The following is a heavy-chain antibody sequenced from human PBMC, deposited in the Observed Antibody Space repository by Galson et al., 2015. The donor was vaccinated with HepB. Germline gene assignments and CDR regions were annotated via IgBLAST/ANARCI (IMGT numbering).Heavy chain of an antibody. CDR1: GFTFSSCA. CDR3: AKGGTPQLLSNWFDP. CDR2: ISGSGGGS. V-gene: IGHV3-23*01. D-gene: IGHD2-2*01. J-gene: IGHJ5*02. Sequence: SLRLSCAASGFTFSSCAMSWVRQAPGKGLEWVSSISGSGGGSYYADSVKGRFTISRDNSKNTLYLQMNSLRAEDTAVYYCAKGGTPQLLSNWFDPWGQGTLVTVSS.